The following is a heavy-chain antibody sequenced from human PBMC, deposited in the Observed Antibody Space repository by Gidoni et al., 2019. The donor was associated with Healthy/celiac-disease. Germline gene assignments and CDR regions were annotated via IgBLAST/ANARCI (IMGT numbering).Heavy chain of an antibody. CDR1: GGSFSGYD. D-gene: IGHD6-19*01. CDR2: INHSGST. V-gene: IGHV4-34*01. J-gene: IGHJ4*02. CDR3: ARGLPWLVLRY. Sequence: QVQLQQWGAGLLKPSETLPLTCAVYGGSFSGYDWSWLRQPPGKGLEWIGEINHSGSTNYNPSLKSRVTRSVDTSKNQFSLKLSSVTAADTAVYYCARGLPWLVLRYWGQGTLVTVSS.